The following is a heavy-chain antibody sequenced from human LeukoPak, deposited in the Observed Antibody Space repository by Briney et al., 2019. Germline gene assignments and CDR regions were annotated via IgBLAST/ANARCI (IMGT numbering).Heavy chain of an antibody. Sequence: GGSLRLSCAASGFTFSSYAMSWVRQAPGKGLEWVSAIIGSGGSTYYADSVKGRFTISRDNSKNTLYLQMNSLRAEDTAVYYCAREYPMIVVVTPLGIFDYWGQGTLVTVSS. D-gene: IGHD3-22*01. CDR2: IIGSGGST. J-gene: IGHJ4*02. CDR1: GFTFSSYA. V-gene: IGHV3-23*01. CDR3: AREYPMIVVVTPLGIFDY.